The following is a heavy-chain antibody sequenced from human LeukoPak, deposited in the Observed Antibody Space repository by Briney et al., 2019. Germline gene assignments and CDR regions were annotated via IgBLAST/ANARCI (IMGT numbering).Heavy chain of an antibody. CDR1: GYTLTELS. V-gene: IGHV3-30*04. D-gene: IGHD3-22*01. CDR2: ISYDGSNK. J-gene: IGHJ4*02. Sequence: SCKVSGYTLTELSMHWVRQAPGKGLEWVALISYDGSNKYYADSVKGRFTISRDNSKNTLYLQMNSLRAEDTAVYYCARDGAIMIVVVNYYFDFWGQGSLVTVSS. CDR3: ARDGAIMIVVVNYYFDF.